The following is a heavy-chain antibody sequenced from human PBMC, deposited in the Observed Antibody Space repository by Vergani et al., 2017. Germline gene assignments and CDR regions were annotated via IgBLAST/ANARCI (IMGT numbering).Heavy chain of an antibody. Sequence: EVQLLESGGDLVQPGGSLRLSCAASGFTFNHYAMNWVRQAPGKGLEWVSGISGSGGSTYYAGSVKGRFTISRDSSKNTLYLQMNSLRAEDTAVYYCGIAAAGTYYYYYMDVWGKXP. CDR2: ISGSGGST. CDR1: GFTFNHYA. CDR3: GIAAAGTYYYYYMDV. V-gene: IGHV3-23*01. D-gene: IGHD6-13*01. J-gene: IGHJ6*03.